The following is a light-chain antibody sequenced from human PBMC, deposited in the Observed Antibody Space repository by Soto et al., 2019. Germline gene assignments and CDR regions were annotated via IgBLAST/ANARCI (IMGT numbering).Light chain of an antibody. Sequence: QSALTQPPSASGSPGQSVAISCTGTSSDVGGYNYVSWYQQHPDKAPKLMIYEVTKRPSGVPDRFSGSKSGNTASLTVSGLQAEDEADYYCSSHAGINNVVFGGGTQLTVL. CDR1: SSDVGGYNY. CDR3: SSHAGINNVV. V-gene: IGLV2-8*01. J-gene: IGLJ7*01. CDR2: EVT.